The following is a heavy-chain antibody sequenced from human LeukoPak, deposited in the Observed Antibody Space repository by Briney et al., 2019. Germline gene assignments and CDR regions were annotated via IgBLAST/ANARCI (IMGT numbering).Heavy chain of an antibody. Sequence: PGGSLRLSCAASGFTFSSYAMHWVRQAPGKGLEWVAVISYDGSNKYYADSVKGRFTISRDNSKNTLYLQMNSLRAEDTAVYYCARDLGFGELLFYFDYWGQGTLVTVSS. D-gene: IGHD3-10*01. CDR2: ISYDGSNK. CDR3: ARDLGFGELLFYFDY. V-gene: IGHV3-30-3*01. J-gene: IGHJ4*02. CDR1: GFTFSSYA.